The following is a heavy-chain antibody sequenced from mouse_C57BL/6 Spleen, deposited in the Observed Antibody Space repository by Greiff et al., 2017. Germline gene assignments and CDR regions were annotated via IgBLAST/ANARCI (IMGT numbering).Heavy chain of an antibody. Sequence: EVQGVEPGGGLVKPGGSLKLSCAASGFTFSSYAMSWVRQTPEKRLEWVATISDGGSYTYYPDNVKGRFTLTRDNAKNNLYLQMSHLKSEDTAMYYCARGGNWGYFDYWGQGTTLTVSS. J-gene: IGHJ2*01. D-gene: IGHD4-1*01. CDR1: GFTFSSYA. CDR3: ARGGNWGYFDY. CDR2: ISDGGSYT. V-gene: IGHV5-4*01.